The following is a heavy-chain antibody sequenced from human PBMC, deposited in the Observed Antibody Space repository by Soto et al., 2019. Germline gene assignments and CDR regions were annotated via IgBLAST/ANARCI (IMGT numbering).Heavy chain of an antibody. D-gene: IGHD4-17*01. CDR1: GGSISNYY. J-gene: IGHJ5*02. Sequence: PSETLSLTCTVSGGSISNYYWSWIRHHPGKKLEWIGYIYYSGSTNYNPSLKSRVTISVDTSKNQFSLKLYSVTTADTAMYYCARLPWADYGGIFDPLGQGTLVTVSS. V-gene: IGHV4-59*01. CDR3: ARLPWADYGGIFDP. CDR2: IYYSGST.